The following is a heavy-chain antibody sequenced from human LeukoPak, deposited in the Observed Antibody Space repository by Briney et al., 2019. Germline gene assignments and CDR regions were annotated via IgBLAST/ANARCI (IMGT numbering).Heavy chain of an antibody. CDR2: INQDGSEM. J-gene: IGHJ2*01. V-gene: IGHV3-7*01. CDR3: ARDQGSMIEEQTTNCYFDL. D-gene: IGHD3-22*01. Sequence: GGSLRLSCAASGFTFSNYWMSWVRQAPGKGLEWLANINQDGSEMYYVDSVKGRFTISRDNGKNSLYLQINSLRADDTAVYCCARDQGSMIEEQTTNCYFDLGARATLVIFPS. CDR1: GFTFSNYW.